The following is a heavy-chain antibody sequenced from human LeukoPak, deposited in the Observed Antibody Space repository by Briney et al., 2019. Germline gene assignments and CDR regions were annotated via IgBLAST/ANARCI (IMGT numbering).Heavy chain of an antibody. CDR1: GGTFSSYA. CDR3: ARSRGGGRYFDWFGAFDI. CDR2: IIPIFGTA. V-gene: IGHV1-69*06. J-gene: IGHJ3*02. D-gene: IGHD3-9*01. Sequence: SVKVSCKASGGTFSSYAISWVRQAPGQGLERMGGIIPIFGTANYAQKFQGRVTITADKSTSTAYMELSSLRSEDTAVYYCARSRGGGRYFDWFGAFDIWGQGTMVTVSS.